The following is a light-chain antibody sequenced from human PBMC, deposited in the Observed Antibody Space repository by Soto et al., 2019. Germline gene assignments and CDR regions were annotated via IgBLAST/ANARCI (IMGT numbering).Light chain of an antibody. Sequence: AIQMTQSPSSLSASVGDRFTITCRASQGIRDDLGWYQQKPGKAPKLLIYAASNLQSGVPSRFSGSGSGTDFTLTISSLQPEDFATYYCQQDHNYPLTFGGGTKVDIK. CDR3: QQDHNYPLT. J-gene: IGKJ4*01. CDR1: QGIRDD. V-gene: IGKV1-6*01. CDR2: AAS.